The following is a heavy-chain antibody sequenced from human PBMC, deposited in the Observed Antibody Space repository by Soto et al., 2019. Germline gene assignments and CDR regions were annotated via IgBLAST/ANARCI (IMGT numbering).Heavy chain of an antibody. J-gene: IGHJ4*02. Sequence: QVQLVESGGGLVKPGGSLRLSCAASEFTFSDYYMSWIRQAPGKGLEWVSYISSSGSSIYYADSVKGRFTISMDNAKNSLYLQMNSLRAEDTAVYYCARARTLYDFWSGRYYFDYWGQGTLVTVSS. D-gene: IGHD3-3*01. V-gene: IGHV3-11*01. CDR3: ARARTLYDFWSGRYYFDY. CDR2: ISSSGSSI. CDR1: EFTFSDYY.